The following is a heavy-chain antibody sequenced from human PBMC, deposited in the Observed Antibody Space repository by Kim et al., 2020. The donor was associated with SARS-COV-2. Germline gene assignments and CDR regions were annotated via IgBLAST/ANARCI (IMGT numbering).Heavy chain of an antibody. CDR3: ARGGEGRGYFVF. J-gene: IGHJ4*02. Sequence: SETLSLTCTVSGGSISSSSYYWGWIRQPPGKGLEWIGSIYYSGSTYYNPSLKSRVTISVDTSKNQFSLKLSSVTAADTAVYYCARGGEGRGYFVFWGQGTLVTVSS. CDR2: IYYSGST. V-gene: IGHV4-39*07. CDR1: GGSISSSSYY. D-gene: IGHD3-10*01.